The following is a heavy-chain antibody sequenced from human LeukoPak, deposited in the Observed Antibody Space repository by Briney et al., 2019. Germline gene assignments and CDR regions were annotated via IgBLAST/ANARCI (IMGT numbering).Heavy chain of an antibody. Sequence: ASVKVSCXTSGYTFTNYGISWVRQARGQGLEWMGWISAYNDNTNYAQKFQGRVTMTSDTSTSTAYMELRSLISDDTAVYYCARDCIGCHGFDYWGQGTLVTVSS. J-gene: IGHJ4*02. V-gene: IGHV1-18*01. CDR2: ISAYNDNT. CDR1: GYTFTNYG. D-gene: IGHD2-15*01. CDR3: ARDCIGCHGFDY.